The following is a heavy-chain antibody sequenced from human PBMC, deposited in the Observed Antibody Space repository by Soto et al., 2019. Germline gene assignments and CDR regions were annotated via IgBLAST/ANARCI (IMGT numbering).Heavy chain of an antibody. CDR2: INSDGSST. CDR1: GFTFSSYW. Sequence: PGGSLRLSCAASGFTFSSYWMHWVRQAPGKGLVWVSRINSDGSSTSYADSVKGRFTISRDNAKNTLYLQMNSLRAEDTAVYYCAREEQLVEGSTGYYYGMDVWGQGTTVTVSS. D-gene: IGHD6-6*01. CDR3: AREEQLVEGSTGYYYGMDV. J-gene: IGHJ6*02. V-gene: IGHV3-74*01.